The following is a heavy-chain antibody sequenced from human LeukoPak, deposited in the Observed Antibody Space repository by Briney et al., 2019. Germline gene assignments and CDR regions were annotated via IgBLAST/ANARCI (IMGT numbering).Heavy chain of an antibody. CDR2: INSVSTTI. J-gene: IGHJ4*02. D-gene: IGHD1-26*01. CDR3: ARRGHSGYIDF. V-gene: IGHV3-48*04. CDR1: GFTFDDYG. Sequence: GGSLRLSCAASGFTFDDYGMNWVRQAPGKGLEWVSYINSVSTTIYYADSVKGRFTISRDNAKNSLYLQINSLRADDTGVFYCARRGHSGYIDFWGQGTLVTVSS.